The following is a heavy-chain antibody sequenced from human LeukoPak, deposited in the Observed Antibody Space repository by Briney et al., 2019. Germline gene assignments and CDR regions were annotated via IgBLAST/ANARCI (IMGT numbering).Heavy chain of an antibody. J-gene: IGHJ6*02. Sequence: PSETLSLTCTVSGGSISSGSYYWSWIRQPPGKGLEWIGYIYYSGSTNYNPSLKSRVTISVDTSKNQFSLKLSSVTAADTAVYYCARAAAAGIDYYYYYGMDVWGQGTTVTVSS. CDR3: ARAAAAGIDYYYYYGMDV. CDR2: IYYSGST. D-gene: IGHD6-13*01. CDR1: GGSISSGSYY. V-gene: IGHV4-61*01.